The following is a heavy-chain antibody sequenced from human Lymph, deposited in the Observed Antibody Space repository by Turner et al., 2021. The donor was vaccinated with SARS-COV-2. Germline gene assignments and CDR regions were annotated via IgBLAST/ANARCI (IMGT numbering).Heavy chain of an antibody. Sequence: EVQLVESGGGLVLPGGSLRLSCAASGFIFSSYEMNWVRQAPGKGLELVSYISRSGSTIYYADSVKGRFTISRDNAKNSLYLQMSSLRAEDTAVYYCARDTVGATHAFDIWGQGTMVTVSS. J-gene: IGHJ3*02. CDR3: ARDTVGATHAFDI. V-gene: IGHV3-48*03. CDR1: GFIFSSYE. D-gene: IGHD1-26*01. CDR2: ISRSGSTI.